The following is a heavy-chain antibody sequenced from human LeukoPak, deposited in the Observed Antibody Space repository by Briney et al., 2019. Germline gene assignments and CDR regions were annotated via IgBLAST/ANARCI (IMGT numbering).Heavy chain of an antibody. Sequence: GGSLRLSCAASGFTFSSCAMSWVRQAPGKGLEWVSAISGSGGSTYYADSVKGRFTISRDNSKNTLYLQMNSLRAENTAVYYCARTGFWSGYYTKPFDYWGQGTLVTVSS. CDR3: ARTGFWSGYYTKPFDY. CDR2: ISGSGGST. V-gene: IGHV3-23*01. D-gene: IGHD3-3*01. J-gene: IGHJ4*02. CDR1: GFTFSSCA.